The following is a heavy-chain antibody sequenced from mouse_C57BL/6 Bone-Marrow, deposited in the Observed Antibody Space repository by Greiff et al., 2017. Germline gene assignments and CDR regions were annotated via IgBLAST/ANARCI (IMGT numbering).Heavy chain of an antibody. CDR1: GYTFTSYW. V-gene: IGHV1-64*01. J-gene: IGHJ4*01. CDR3: ARALRGLYYAMDY. Sequence: QVQLQQPGAELVKPGASVKLSCKASGYTFTSYWMHWVKQRPGQGLEWIGMIHPNSGSTNYNEKFKSKATLTVDKSSSTAYMQLSSLTSEDSAVYYCARALRGLYYAMDYWGQGTSVTVSS. CDR2: IHPNSGST. D-gene: IGHD3-3*01.